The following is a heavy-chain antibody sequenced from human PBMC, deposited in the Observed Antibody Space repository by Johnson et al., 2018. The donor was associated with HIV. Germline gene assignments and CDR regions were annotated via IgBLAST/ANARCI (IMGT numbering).Heavy chain of an antibody. CDR3: AKGMHNYYYDSGDAFDI. CDR1: GFTFSSYA. Sequence: MQLVESGGGLVQPGGSLRLSCAASGFTFSSYAMSWVRQAPGKGLEWVSAISGSGGSTYYADSVKGRFTISRDNSKNTLYLQMNSLRAEDTAVYYCAKGMHNYYYDSGDAFDIWGQGTMVTVSS. V-gene: IGHV3-23*04. D-gene: IGHD3-22*01. J-gene: IGHJ3*02. CDR2: ISGSGGST.